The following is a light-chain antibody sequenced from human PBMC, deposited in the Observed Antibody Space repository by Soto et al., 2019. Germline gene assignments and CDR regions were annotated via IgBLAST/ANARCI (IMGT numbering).Light chain of an antibody. CDR3: QQYNNWPLT. V-gene: IGKV3-15*01. J-gene: IGKJ3*01. Sequence: EIVITQSPATLSVSPGERATLSCRASQSVSSNLAWYQQKPGQAPRLLIYGASTRATGIPARFSGSGSGTELTLTISSLQSEDFAVYYCQQYNNWPLTFGPGTKVDIK. CDR2: GAS. CDR1: QSVSSN.